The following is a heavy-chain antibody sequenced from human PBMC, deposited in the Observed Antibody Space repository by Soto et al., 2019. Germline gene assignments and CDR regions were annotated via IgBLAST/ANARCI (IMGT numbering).Heavy chain of an antibody. Sequence: QVQLVQSGAEVKKPGASVKVSCKASGYTFTGYYMHWVRQAPGQGLEWMGWINPNSGGTNYAQKFQGGVIMTRDTSISTAYMELSRLTSDDTAVYFCASQTGGYDRNSGEQSLDYWGQGTLVTVSS. V-gene: IGHV1-2*02. J-gene: IGHJ4*02. D-gene: IGHD5-12*01. CDR3: ASQTGGYDRNSGEQSLDY. CDR2: INPNSGGT. CDR1: GYTFTGYY.